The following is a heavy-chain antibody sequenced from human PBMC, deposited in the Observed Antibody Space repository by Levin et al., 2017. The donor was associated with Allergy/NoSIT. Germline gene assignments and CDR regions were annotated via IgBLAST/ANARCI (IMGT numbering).Heavy chain of an antibody. CDR2: IYHSGTT. V-gene: IGHV4-31*03. Sequence: SETLSLTCTVSGGSIGSDSYYWSWIRQLPGKGLQWIGHIYHSGTTYYNPSLKSRVTISLGTSKGQFSLRLSSVTAADTAVYYCARGREEPTGRLYYYYMDVWGNGTTVTVSS. J-gene: IGHJ6*03. CDR1: GGSIGSDSYY. D-gene: IGHD1-1*01. CDR3: ARGREEPTGRLYYYYMDV.